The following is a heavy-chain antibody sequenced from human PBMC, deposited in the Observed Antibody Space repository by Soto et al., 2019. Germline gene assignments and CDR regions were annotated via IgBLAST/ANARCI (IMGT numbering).Heavy chain of an antibody. J-gene: IGHJ6*02. D-gene: IGHD3-10*01. V-gene: IGHV1-69*13. CDR1: GYTFTSYA. CDR2: IIPIFGTS. Sequence: SVKVSSKASGYTFTSYASSWVRQAPGQGLEWMGGIIPIFGTSNYAQKFQGRVTITADESTSTAYMELSSLRSEDTAVYYCAREIYGSGSYYYYYYGMDVWGQGTTVTVSS. CDR3: AREIYGSGSYYYYYYGMDV.